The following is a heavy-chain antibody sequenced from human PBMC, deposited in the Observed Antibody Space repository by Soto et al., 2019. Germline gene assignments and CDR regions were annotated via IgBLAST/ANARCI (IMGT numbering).Heavy chain of an antibody. Sequence: PSETLSLTCTVSGGSISSYYWSWIRQPPGKGLEWIGYIYYSGSTNYNPSLKSRVTISVDTSKNQFSLKLSSVTAADTAVYYCARVWGGAFDFWGQGTRVTVSS. J-gene: IGHJ3*01. CDR2: IYYSGST. V-gene: IGHV4-59*01. CDR1: GGSISSYY. D-gene: IGHD3-10*01. CDR3: ARVWGGAFDF.